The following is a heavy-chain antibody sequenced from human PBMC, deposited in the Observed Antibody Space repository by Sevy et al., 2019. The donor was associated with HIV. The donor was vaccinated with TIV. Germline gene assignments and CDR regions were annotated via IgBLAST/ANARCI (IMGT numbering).Heavy chain of an antibody. J-gene: IGHJ4*02. V-gene: IGHV3-7*03. CDR3: AREGVEADLGFDY. Sequence: GGSLRLSCGVFGFNFSTYWMSWVRQAPGKGLEWVANIKQDGSEKYYLYSLKGRFTISRDNAKKSLYLQMNSLTAEDTAVYYCAREGVEADLGFDYWGQGTLVTVSS. CDR1: GFNFSTYW. CDR2: IKQDGSEK. D-gene: IGHD3-16*01.